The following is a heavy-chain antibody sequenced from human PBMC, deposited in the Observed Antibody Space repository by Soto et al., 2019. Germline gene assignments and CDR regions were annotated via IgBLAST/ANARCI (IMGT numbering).Heavy chain of an antibody. J-gene: IGHJ4*02. Sequence: EVQLLESGGDLVQPGGSLRLSCAASGFNVGAFAVNWVRQAPGKGLEWVSGISVSDAFIYYADSVRGRFSISRDASENILYLQMNSLRVDDTALYYCTRETVAGITGLDYWGPGTLVTVS. CDR1: GFNVGAFA. D-gene: IGHD1-20*01. CDR3: TRETVAGITGLDY. V-gene: IGHV3-23*01. CDR2: ISVSDAFI.